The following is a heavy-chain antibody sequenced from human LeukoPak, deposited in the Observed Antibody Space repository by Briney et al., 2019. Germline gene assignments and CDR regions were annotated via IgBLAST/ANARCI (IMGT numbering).Heavy chain of an antibody. CDR1: GFTFSSYW. Sequence: GGSLRLSCAASGFTFSSYWMHWVRQAPGKGLVWVSRINSDGSSTSYTDSVKGRFTISRDNAKNTLYLQMNSLRAEDTAVYYCARTRLDYGMDVWGQGTTVAVSS. J-gene: IGHJ6*02. D-gene: IGHD5-12*01. CDR3: ARTRLDYGMDV. V-gene: IGHV3-74*01. CDR2: INSDGSST.